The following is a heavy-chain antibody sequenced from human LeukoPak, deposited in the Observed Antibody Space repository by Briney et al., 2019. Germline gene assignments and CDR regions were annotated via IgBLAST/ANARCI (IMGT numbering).Heavy chain of an antibody. V-gene: IGHV1-18*01. Sequence: VASVKVSCKASVYTFTSYGIRWVRQAPGQGLEWMGWISAYNGNRNYAQKLQGRVTMTTATSTSTAYMELRSLRSDDTAVYYCARRVTAIGYYYYGMDVWGQGTTVTVSS. CDR1: VYTFTSYG. D-gene: IGHD2-21*02. CDR3: ARRVTAIGYYYYGMDV. J-gene: IGHJ6*02. CDR2: ISAYNGNR.